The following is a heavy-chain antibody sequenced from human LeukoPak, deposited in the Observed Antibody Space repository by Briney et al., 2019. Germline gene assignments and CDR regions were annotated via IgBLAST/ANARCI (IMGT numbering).Heavy chain of an antibody. CDR3: AKDQDVYSGSQS. J-gene: IGHJ4*02. CDR2: ILHNGDST. CDR1: GFTCSTYV. Sequence: GGSLRLSCAASGFTCSTYVMSWVRQAPGKGLEWLSLILHNGDSTYYADSVRGRFTISRDNSKNTVFLQMNSLRVEDTAIYYCAKDQDVYSGSQSWGQGTLVTVSS. D-gene: IGHD1-26*01. V-gene: IGHV3-23*01.